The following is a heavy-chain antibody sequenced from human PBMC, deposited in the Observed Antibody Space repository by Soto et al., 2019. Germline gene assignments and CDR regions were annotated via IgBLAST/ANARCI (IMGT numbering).Heavy chain of an antibody. Sequence: SVKVSCKASGYTFTNFGISWVRQAPGQGLEWMGGIIPIFGTTNYAQKFQGRVTITADESTSTAYMELSSLRSEDTAVYYCARWRDSSGSPFDYWGQ. D-gene: IGHD3-22*01. CDR3: ARWRDSSGSPFDY. V-gene: IGHV1-69*13. J-gene: IGHJ4*01. CDR1: GYTFTNFG. CDR2: IIPIFGTT.